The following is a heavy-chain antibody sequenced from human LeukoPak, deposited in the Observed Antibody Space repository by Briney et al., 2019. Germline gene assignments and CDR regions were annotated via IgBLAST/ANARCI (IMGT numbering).Heavy chain of an antibody. CDR2: ISSSSSYI. D-gene: IGHD3-22*01. CDR3: ARDPPRDPGGYYAVDY. CDR1: GFTFSSYS. J-gene: IGHJ4*02. V-gene: IGHV3-21*01. Sequence: PGGSLRLSCAASGFTFSSYSMNWVRQAPGKGLEWVSSISSSSSYIYYADSVKGRFTISRDNAKNSLYLQMNSLRAEDTAVYYCARDPPRDPGGYYAVDYWGQGTLVTVSS.